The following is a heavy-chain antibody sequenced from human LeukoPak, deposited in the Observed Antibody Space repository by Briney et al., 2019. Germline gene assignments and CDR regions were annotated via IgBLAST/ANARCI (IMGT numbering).Heavy chain of an antibody. Sequence: AGGSLRLSCAASGFTFDDYAMHWVRQAPGKGLEWVSGISWNSGSIGYADSVKGRFTISRDNAKNSLYLQMNSLRAEDTALYYCAKAAAGITHYWGQGTLVTVSS. V-gene: IGHV3-9*01. J-gene: IGHJ4*02. CDR1: GFTFDDYA. D-gene: IGHD6-13*01. CDR3: AKAAAGITHY. CDR2: ISWNSGSI.